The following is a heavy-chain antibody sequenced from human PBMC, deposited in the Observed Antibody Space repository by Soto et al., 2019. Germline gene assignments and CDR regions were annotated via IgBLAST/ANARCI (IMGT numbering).Heavy chain of an antibody. D-gene: IGHD1-1*01. CDR2: IRSKTDGGTT. CDR3: PTDRGMSPYSFDY. V-gene: IGHV3-15*01. Sequence: GGSLRLSCATSGFTFSKAWVGWVRQAPGKGLEWGGRIRSKTDGGTTDYAAPVKGRFTISRDDSKSTLYLQMNSLKTEDTAFYYCPTDRGMSPYSFDYWGQGTLVTVSS. CDR1: GFTFSKAW. J-gene: IGHJ4*02.